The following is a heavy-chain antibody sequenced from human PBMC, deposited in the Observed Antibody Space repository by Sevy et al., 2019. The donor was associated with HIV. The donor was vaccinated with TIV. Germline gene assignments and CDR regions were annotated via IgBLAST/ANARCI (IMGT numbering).Heavy chain of an antibody. D-gene: IGHD2-8*01. CDR2: FSFGCGRI. CDR1: GFTFSKYS. Sequence: GGSLRLSCAASGFTFSKYSMSWVRQAPGKGLEWVSTFSFGCGRINYADSVKGRFIISRDDSKNTLYLQMNSLRAEDTAVYFCAREGCTRPHDYWGQGTLVTVSS. J-gene: IGHJ4*02. CDR3: AREGCTRPHDY. V-gene: IGHV3-23*01.